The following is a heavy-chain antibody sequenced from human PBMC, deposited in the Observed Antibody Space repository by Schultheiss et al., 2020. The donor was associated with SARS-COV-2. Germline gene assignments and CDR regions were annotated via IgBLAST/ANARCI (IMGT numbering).Heavy chain of an antibody. CDR3: ARAPTPAKGYGMDV. CDR1: GYTFTGYY. Sequence: ASVKVSCKASGYTFTGYYMHWVRQAPGQGLEWMGWINPNSGGTNYAQNFQGRVTMTRDTSISTAYMELSRLRSDDTAVYYCARAPTPAKGYGMDVWGQGTTVTVSS. J-gene: IGHJ6*02. CDR2: INPNSGGT. V-gene: IGHV1-2*02.